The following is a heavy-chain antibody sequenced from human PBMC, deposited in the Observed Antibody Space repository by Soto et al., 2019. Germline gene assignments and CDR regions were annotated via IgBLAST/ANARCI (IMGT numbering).Heavy chain of an antibody. V-gene: IGHV3-23*01. CDR3: AKGGRGYCSSTSCYALDY. CDR1: GFTFSSYA. CDR2: ISGSGGST. Sequence: EVQLLESGGGLVQPGGSLRLSCAASGFTFSSYAMSWVRQAPGKGLEWVSAISGSGGSTYYADSVKGRFTISGGNSKNTLYLQMNSLRAEDTAVYYCAKGGRGYCSSTSCYALDYWGQGTLVTVSS. D-gene: IGHD2-2*01. J-gene: IGHJ4*02.